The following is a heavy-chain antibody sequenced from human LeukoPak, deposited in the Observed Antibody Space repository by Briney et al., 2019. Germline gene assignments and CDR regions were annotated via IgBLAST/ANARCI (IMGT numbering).Heavy chain of an antibody. J-gene: IGHJ4*02. CDR2: ISGSGRDT. D-gene: IGHD3-22*01. V-gene: IGHV3-23*01. CDR1: GSTFSSYV. Sequence: PGGSLRLSCAASGSTFSSYVMSWVRQAPGKRLEWVSAISGSGRDTYYADSVTGRFIISRENSKDTLFLQINSLGADDTAVYYCAREANYYDSSGYSPPTLDFWGQGTLVTVSS. CDR3: AREANYYDSSGYSPPTLDF.